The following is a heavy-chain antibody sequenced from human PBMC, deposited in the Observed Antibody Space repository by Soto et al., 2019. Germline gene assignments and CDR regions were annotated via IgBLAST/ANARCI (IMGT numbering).Heavy chain of an antibody. V-gene: IGHV1-69*02. CDR3: ARRYYYDSSGYYRD. J-gene: IGHJ4*02. CDR1: GGTFSSYT. Sequence: QVQLVQSGAEVKKPGSSVKVSCKASGGTFSSYTISWVRQAPGQGLEWLGRIIPILGIPNYAQKFQGRVTITADKPTSTAYMELSSLRSEDTAVYYCARRYYYDSSGYYRDWGQGTLVTVSS. D-gene: IGHD3-22*01. CDR2: IIPILGIP.